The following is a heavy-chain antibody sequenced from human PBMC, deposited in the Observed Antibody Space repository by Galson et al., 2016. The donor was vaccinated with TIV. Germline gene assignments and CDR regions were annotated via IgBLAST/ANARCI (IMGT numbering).Heavy chain of an antibody. Sequence: SVKVSCKASGYTFTGYYIHYVRQAPGQGLEWMGWINPNSGDTNYAQKFKGRVTMTRDTSISTAYMELSRLGSDDTAMYYCARDLSPETTTPFDYWGQGTLVTASS. CDR3: ARDLSPETTTPFDY. V-gene: IGHV1-2*02. CDR2: INPNSGDT. CDR1: GYTFTGYY. D-gene: IGHD4-17*01. J-gene: IGHJ4*02.